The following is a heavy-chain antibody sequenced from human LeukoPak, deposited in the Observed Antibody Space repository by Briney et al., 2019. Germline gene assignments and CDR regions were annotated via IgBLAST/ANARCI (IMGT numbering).Heavy chain of an antibody. CDR2: IRSKAYGGTT. Sequence: QPGRSLRLSCTASGFAFGDYAMSWVRQAPGKGLEWVGFIRSKAYGGTTEYAASVKGRFTISGDDSKSIAYLQMNSLKTEDTAVYYCSRDLTRGNSDWLFNGPYFDYWGQGTLVTVSS. J-gene: IGHJ4*02. CDR1: GFAFGDYA. D-gene: IGHD3-9*01. V-gene: IGHV3-49*04. CDR3: SRDLTRGNSDWLFNGPYFDY.